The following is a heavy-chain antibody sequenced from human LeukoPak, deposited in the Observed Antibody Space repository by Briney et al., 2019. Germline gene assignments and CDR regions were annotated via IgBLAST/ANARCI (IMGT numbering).Heavy chain of an antibody. CDR2: INHSGST. CDR3: ARDPVLYDFWSGYYTPLYYFDY. J-gene: IGHJ4*02. D-gene: IGHD3-3*01. CDR1: GGSISSGGYY. Sequence: SQTLSLTCTVSGGSISSGGYYWSWIRQHPGKGLEWIGEINHSGSTNYNPSLKSRVTISVDTSKNQFSLKLSSVTAADTAVYYCARDPVLYDFWSGYYTPLYYFDYWGQGTLVTVSS. V-gene: IGHV4-31*03.